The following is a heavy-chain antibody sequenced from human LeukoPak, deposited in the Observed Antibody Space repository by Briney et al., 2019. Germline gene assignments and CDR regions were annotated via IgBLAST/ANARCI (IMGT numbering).Heavy chain of an antibody. CDR2: ISSSSSTI. V-gene: IGHV3-48*01. D-gene: IGHD3-10*01. J-gene: IGHJ6*03. CDR3: ARDLRPKFYYGSGSPMDV. Sequence: PGGSLRLSCAASGFTFSSYSMNWVRQAPGKGLEWVSYISSSSSTIYYADSVKGRFTISRDNAKNSLYLQMNSLRAEDTAVYYCARDLRPKFYYGSGSPMDVWGKGTTVTVSS. CDR1: GFTFSSYS.